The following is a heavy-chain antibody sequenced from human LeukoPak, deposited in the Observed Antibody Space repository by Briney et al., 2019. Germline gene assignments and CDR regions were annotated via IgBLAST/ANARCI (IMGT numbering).Heavy chain of an antibody. J-gene: IGHJ4*02. Sequence: ASVTVSCKASGYTFTSYGISWVRQAPGQGLEWMGWINAYNGNTNYAQNLQGRVTMTTDTSTNTAYMELRSLRSDDTAVYYCARGGSRDGYNYPFFDYWGQGTLVTVSS. CDR1: GYTFTSYG. CDR2: INAYNGNT. CDR3: ARGGSRDGYNYPFFDY. V-gene: IGHV1-18*01. D-gene: IGHD5-24*01.